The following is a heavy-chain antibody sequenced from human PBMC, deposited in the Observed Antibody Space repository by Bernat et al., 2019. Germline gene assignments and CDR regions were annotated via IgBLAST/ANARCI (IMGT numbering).Heavy chain of an antibody. CDR3: ATDSRGWRDYFDY. CDR1: GFTFSSYG. D-gene: IGHD6-19*01. J-gene: IGHJ4*02. Sequence: QVQLVESVGGVVQPGRSLRLSCAASGFTFSSYGMHWVRQAPGKGLEWVAVISYDGSNTYYADAVKSRFTISRENSKNKLYLQMNSRMAEDTAVYYCATDSRGWRDYFDYWGQGTLVTVSS. CDR2: ISYDGSNT. V-gene: IGHV3-30*03.